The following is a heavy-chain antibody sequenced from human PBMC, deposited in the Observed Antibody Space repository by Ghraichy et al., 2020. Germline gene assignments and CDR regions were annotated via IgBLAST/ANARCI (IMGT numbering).Heavy chain of an antibody. CDR1: GFTFSTYV. CDR2: ISASGDST. V-gene: IGHV3-23*01. J-gene: IGHJ4*02. Sequence: VGSLRLSCAASGFTFSTYVMSWVRQAPGKGLEWVSDISASGDSTNYAVSVKGRFTISRDNSRNTLYLEMNSLRAEDTAVYYCVSQKPDPYTNVWYVSDYWGQGTLVTVSS. D-gene: IGHD6-19*01. CDR3: VSQKPDPYTNVWYVSDY.